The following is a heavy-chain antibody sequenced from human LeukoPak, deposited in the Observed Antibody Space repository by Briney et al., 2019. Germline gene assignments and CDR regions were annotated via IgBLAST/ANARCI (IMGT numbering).Heavy chain of an antibody. CDR3: ARVAVVPAADYFDY. Sequence: SETLSLTCTVSGGSISSSSYYWGWIRQPPGKGLEWIGSIYYSGSTYYNPSLKSRVTISVDRSKNQFSLKLSSVTAADTAVYYCARVAVVPAADYFDYWGQGTLVTVSS. CDR1: GGSISSSSYY. J-gene: IGHJ4*02. D-gene: IGHD2-2*01. CDR2: IYYSGST. V-gene: IGHV4-39*07.